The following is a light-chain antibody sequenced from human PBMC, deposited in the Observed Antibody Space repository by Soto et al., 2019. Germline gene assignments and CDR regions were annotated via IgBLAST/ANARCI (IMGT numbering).Light chain of an antibody. Sequence: DIQMTQSPSSLSASVGDRVTITCRASQSISSYLNWYQQKPGQAPKLLIYAASSLKGGVPSRFSGSGSGTDSTLTISLLPREDCAIYYCQHSSRTVLTFGGGTKVEIK. CDR1: QSISSY. CDR2: AAS. CDR3: QHSSRTVLT. J-gene: IGKJ4*01. V-gene: IGKV1-39*01.